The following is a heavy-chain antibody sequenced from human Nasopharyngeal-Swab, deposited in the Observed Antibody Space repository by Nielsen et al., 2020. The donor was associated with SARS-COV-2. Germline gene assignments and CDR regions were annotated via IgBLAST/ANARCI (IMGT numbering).Heavy chain of an antibody. CDR2: IKQDGSDK. J-gene: IGHJ4*02. Sequence: GESLKISCEASGFTFNSYWMSWVRQAPGKGLEWVANIKQDGSDKYHVDSVKGRFTISRDNAKDTLYLQMNSLRAEDTAIYYCARDEAGTANSGFDYWGQGTLVTVSS. CDR3: ARDEAGTANSGFDY. D-gene: IGHD1-1*01. CDR1: GFTFNSYW. V-gene: IGHV3-7*01.